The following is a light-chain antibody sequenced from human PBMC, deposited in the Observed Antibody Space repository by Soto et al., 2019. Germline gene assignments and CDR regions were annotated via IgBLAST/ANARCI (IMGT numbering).Light chain of an antibody. V-gene: IGLV1-44*01. CDR2: NDD. Sequence: QSALTQPPSVSGSPGQSVTISCTGTSTDFVSYNRVSWYQQLPGTAPKLLMFNDDKRPSGVPDRFSGSRSGTSASLAISGLQSDDEAVYFCSTWDDSLNGWVFGGGTKLTVL. CDR1: STDFVSYNR. J-gene: IGLJ3*02. CDR3: STWDDSLNGWV.